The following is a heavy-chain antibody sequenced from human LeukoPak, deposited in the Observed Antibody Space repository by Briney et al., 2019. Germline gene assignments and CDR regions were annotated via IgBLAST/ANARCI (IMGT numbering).Heavy chain of an antibody. D-gene: IGHD1-1*01. CDR2: IFHNGTT. CDR1: GGSISSGNW. Sequence: SETLSLTCVVSGGSISSGNWWTWVRQPPGKGLEWLGEIFHNGTTNYNPSLKSRVTISVDTSKNQFSLKLSSVTAADTAVYYCARAVQLERPPPLIGYYYMDVWGKGTTVTVSS. J-gene: IGHJ6*03. CDR3: ARAVQLERPPPLIGYYYMDV. V-gene: IGHV4-4*02.